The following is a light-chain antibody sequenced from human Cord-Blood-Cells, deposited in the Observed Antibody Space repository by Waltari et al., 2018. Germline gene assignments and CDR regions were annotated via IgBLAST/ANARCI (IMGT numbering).Light chain of an antibody. J-gene: IGLJ3*02. CDR1: NIGSKS. CDR2: DDS. Sequence: SYVLTQPPSVSVAPGKTARLTWGGNNIGSKSVHWYQQKPGQAPVLVGYDDSDRPSGIPERFSGSNSGNTATLTISRVEAGDEADYYCQVWDSSSDHWVFGGGTKLTVL. V-gene: IGLV3-21*03. CDR3: QVWDSSSDHWV.